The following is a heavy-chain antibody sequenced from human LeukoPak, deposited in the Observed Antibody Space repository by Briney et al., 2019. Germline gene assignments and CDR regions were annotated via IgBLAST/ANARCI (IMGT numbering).Heavy chain of an antibody. CDR3: ARDYPKQWLVEGHAFDI. V-gene: IGHV3-7*01. Sequence: PGGSLRLSCAASGFTFSSYWMSWVRQAPGKGLEGVANIKQDGSEKYYVDSVKGRFTISRDNAKNSLYLQMNSLRAEDTAVYYCARDYPKQWLVEGHAFDIWGQGTMVTVSS. D-gene: IGHD6-19*01. CDR2: IKQDGSEK. CDR1: GFTFSSYW. J-gene: IGHJ3*02.